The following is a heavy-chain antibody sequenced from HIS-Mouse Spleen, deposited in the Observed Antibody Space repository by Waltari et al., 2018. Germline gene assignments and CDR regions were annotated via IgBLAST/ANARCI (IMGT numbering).Heavy chain of an antibody. CDR2: ISYDGSNK. J-gene: IGHJ4*02. V-gene: IGHV3-30*18. Sequence: QVQLVESGGGVVQPGRSLRLSWAACGFTFSSYGMHWVRQAPGKGLEWVAVISYDGSNKYYADSVKGRFTISRDNSKNTLYLQMNSLRAEDTAVYYCAKDKHHAFDYWGQGTLVTVSS. CDR3: AKDKHHAFDY. CDR1: GFTFSSYG.